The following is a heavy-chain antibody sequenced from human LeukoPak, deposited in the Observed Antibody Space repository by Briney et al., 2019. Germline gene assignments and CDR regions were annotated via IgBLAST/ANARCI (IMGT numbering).Heavy chain of an antibody. CDR1: GYTFTSYG. J-gene: IGHJ4*02. D-gene: IGHD1-26*01. CDR3: AREYLRSGSYKYFDY. V-gene: IGHV1-2*02. Sequence: ASVKVSCKASGYTFTSYGISWVRQAPGQGLEWMGWIDPNSGGTSYAQKFQGRVTMTGDTSISTAYMELSRLRSDDTAMFYCAREYLRSGSYKYFDYWGQGTLVTVSS. CDR2: IDPNSGGT.